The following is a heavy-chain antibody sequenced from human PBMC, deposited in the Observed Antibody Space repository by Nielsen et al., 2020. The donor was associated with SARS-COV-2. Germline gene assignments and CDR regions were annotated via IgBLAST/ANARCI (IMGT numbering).Heavy chain of an antibody. CDR3: AKEGQLEPNYYFDY. Sequence: GESLKISCAASGFTFSSYGMHWVRQAPGKGLEWVAVIWYDGSNKYYADSVKGRFTISRDNSKNTLYLQMNSLRAEDTAVYYCAKEGQLEPNYYFDYWGQGTLVTVSS. J-gene: IGHJ4*02. CDR1: GFTFSSYG. CDR2: IWYDGSNK. D-gene: IGHD1-1*01. V-gene: IGHV3-30*02.